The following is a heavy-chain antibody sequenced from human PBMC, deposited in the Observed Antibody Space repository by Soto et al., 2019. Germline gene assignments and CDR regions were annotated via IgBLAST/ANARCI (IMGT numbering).Heavy chain of an antibody. CDR1: GFTFNNFA. Sequence: EVQLLESGGGLVQPGGSLRLSCAASGFTFNNFAMAWVRQAPGKGLQWVGGITYGHYTFYTDSVKGRFTISRDNSENALYLQMSGLRAEDTAVYYCVKYTITESLGEHWGLCTLVTVSS. J-gene: IGHJ1*01. CDR2: ITYGHYT. D-gene: IGHD3-16*01. V-gene: IGHV3-23*01. CDR3: VKYTITESLGEH.